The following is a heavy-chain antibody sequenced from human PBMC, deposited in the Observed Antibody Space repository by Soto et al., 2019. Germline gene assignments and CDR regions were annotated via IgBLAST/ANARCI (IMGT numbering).Heavy chain of an antibody. J-gene: IGHJ3*02. CDR1: GFAFNRYS. CDR3: ARTDDRSGYYYDAFDT. V-gene: IGHV3-48*02. Sequence: GVLRLSCAASGFAFNRYSMNWVRQAPGKGLEWVSFISSSSAAIFYTDSVKGRFTISRDNAKNSLYLQMNNLRDEDTAVYYCARTDDRSGYYYDAFDTWGHGTMVTVSS. D-gene: IGHD3-22*01. CDR2: ISSSSAAI.